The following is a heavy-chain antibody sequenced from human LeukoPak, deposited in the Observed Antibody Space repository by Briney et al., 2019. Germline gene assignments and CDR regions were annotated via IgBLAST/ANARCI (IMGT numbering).Heavy chain of an antibody. D-gene: IGHD5-24*01. V-gene: IGHV3-33*01. CDR2: IWYDGSNK. CDR1: GLTFSSYG. CDR3: ARGRHRSENAFDI. Sequence: GGSLRLSCAASGLTFSSYGMHWVRQAPGKGLEWVAVIWYDGSNKYYADSVKGRFTISRDNSKNTLYLQMNSLRAEDTAVYYCARGRHRSENAFDIWGQGTMVTVSS. J-gene: IGHJ3*02.